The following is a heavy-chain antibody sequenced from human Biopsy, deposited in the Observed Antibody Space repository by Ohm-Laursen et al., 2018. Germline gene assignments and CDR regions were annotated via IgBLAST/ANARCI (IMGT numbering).Heavy chain of an antibody. Sequence: SETLSLTCTVSGGSIYNFFWSWIRQPPGQGLEWIGYIYYSGSTNYNPSLKSRVTISVDRPKNHFSLELSSVTAADTAVYYCARVGVGAPSIDYFDSWGQGALVTVSS. D-gene: IGHD1-26*01. CDR3: ARVGVGAPSIDYFDS. V-gene: IGHV4-59*01. J-gene: IGHJ4*02. CDR2: IYYSGST. CDR1: GGSIYNFF.